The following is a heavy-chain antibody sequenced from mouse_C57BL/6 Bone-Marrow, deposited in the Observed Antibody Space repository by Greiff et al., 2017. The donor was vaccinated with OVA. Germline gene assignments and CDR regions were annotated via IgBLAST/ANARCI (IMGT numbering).Heavy chain of an antibody. D-gene: IGHD2-3*01. CDR3: ARKDDGNFAY. J-gene: IGHJ3*01. CDR2: ISYDGSN. Sequence: EVQLVESGPGLVKPSQSLSLTCSVTGYSITSGYYWNWIRQFPGNKLEWMGYISYDGSNNYNPSLKNRISITRDTSKNQFFLKLNSVTTEDTATYYCARKDDGNFAYWGQGTLVTVSA. CDR1: GYSITSGYY. V-gene: IGHV3-6*01.